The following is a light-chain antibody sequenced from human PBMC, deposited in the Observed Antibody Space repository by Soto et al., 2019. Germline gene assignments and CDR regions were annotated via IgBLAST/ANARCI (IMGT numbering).Light chain of an antibody. V-gene: IGLV2-14*01. CDR1: LSDVVGYKY. CDR3: SSYTSSSTLYV. CDR2: EVS. J-gene: IGLJ1*01. Sequence: NQPASVSGSPGQSIPISCTGTLSDVVGYKYVSWYQQHPGKAPKLMIYEVSNRPSGVSNRFSGSKSGNTASLTISGLQAEDEADYYCSSYTSSSTLYVFGTGTKVTVL.